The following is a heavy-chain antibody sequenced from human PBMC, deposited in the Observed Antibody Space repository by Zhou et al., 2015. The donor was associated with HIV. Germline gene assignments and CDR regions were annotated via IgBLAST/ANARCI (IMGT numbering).Heavy chain of an antibody. V-gene: IGHV1-3*01. J-gene: IGHJ3*01. Sequence: VQLVQSGAEVRRPGASVKISCKASGYTFSSYTIHWVRQAPGQTLEWMGWIIAANGNTKYSQRLQGRVSITRDRSANTVYMELRSLTSKDTAMYYCARIGLGEDDGFDFWGQGTMVTVSS. D-gene: IGHD3-10*01. CDR2: IIAANGNT. CDR1: GYTFSSYT. CDR3: ARIGLGEDDGFDF.